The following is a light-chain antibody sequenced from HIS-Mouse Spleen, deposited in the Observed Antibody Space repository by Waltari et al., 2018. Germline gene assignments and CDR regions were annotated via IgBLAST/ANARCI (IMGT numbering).Light chain of an antibody. CDR1: QSLLHSNGYNY. J-gene: IGKJ2*01. V-gene: IGKV2-28*01. CDR2: LGS. Sequence: DIVMTQSPLSLPVTPGEQASISCRSSQSLLHSNGYNYLDWYLQKPGQSPQLLIYLGSNRASGVPDRFSGSGSGTDFTLKISRVEAEDVGVYYCMQALQTPRTFGQGTKLEIK. CDR3: MQALQTPRT.